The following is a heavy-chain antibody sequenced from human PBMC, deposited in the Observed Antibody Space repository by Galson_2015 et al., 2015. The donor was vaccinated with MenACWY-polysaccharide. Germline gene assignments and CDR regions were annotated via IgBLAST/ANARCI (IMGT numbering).Heavy chain of an antibody. J-gene: IGHJ4*02. Sequence: SLRLSCAASRFTFTNYAMTWVRQAPGQGLEWVSYISGSGGTKYYADSVKGRFTISRDNAKDSLDLQMNSLRTEDTAVYYCARDGPHSYGDPYDYWGQGTLVTVSS. CDR3: ARDGPHSYGDPYDY. V-gene: IGHV3-11*01. CDR2: ISGSGGTK. D-gene: IGHD5-18*01. CDR1: RFTFTNYA.